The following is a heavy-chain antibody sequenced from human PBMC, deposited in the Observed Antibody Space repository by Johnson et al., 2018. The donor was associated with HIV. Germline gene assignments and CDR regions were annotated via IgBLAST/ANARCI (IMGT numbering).Heavy chain of an antibody. J-gene: IGHJ3*02. D-gene: IGHD3-10*02. Sequence: VQLVESGGGLVQPGRSLRLSCAASGFTFDDYAMHWVRQAPGKGLEWVSGISWNSGSIGYADSVKGRFTISRDNAKNSLYLQLNSLRDDDTALYYCAKDIALRYYYVLRGAFDIWGQGTMVTVSS. V-gene: IGHV3-9*01. CDR3: AKDIALRYYYVLRGAFDI. CDR1: GFTFDDYA. CDR2: ISWNSGSI.